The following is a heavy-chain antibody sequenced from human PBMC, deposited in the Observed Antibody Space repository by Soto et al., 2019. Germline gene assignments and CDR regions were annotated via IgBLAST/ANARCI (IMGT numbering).Heavy chain of an antibody. CDR3: ASVSHQVSPDAFDI. J-gene: IGHJ3*02. V-gene: IGHV3-7*01. Sequence: EVQLVESGGGLVQPGGSLRLSCAASGFTFSSYWMSWVRQAPGKGLEWVANIKQDGSEKYYVDSVKGRFTISRDNAKNSLYLQMNSLRAEDTAVYYCASVSHQVSPDAFDIWGQGTMVTVSS. CDR2: IKQDGSEK. CDR1: GFTFSSYW.